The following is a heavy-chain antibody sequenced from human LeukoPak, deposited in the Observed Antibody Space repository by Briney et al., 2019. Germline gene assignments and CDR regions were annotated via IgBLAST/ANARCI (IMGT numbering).Heavy chain of an antibody. CDR1: GFTFSSYA. CDR3: ARDRREISGFPDY. J-gene: IGHJ4*03. CDR2: ISGSGGST. Sequence: GGSLRLSCAASGFTFSSYAMSWVRQAPGKGLEWVSAISGSGGSTYYADSVKGRFTISRDNSKNTLYLQMNSLRAKDTAVYYCARDRREISGFPDYWGHGTLVTVFS. V-gene: IGHV3-23*01. D-gene: IGHD5-12*01.